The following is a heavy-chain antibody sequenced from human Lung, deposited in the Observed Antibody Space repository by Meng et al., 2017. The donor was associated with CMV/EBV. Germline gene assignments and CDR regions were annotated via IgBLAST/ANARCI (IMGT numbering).Heavy chain of an antibody. CDR1: GFTFSDYY. V-gene: IGHV3-11*04. Sequence: ASGFTFSDYYMTWLRQAPGKCLEWVSYISSSGSITKYLDSLKGRFTISRDNAKNSLFLQMNSLTVEDTAVYYCARDSSAVHNWLDSWGQGTLVTVSS. CDR2: ISSSGSIT. CDR3: ARDSSAVHNWLDS. J-gene: IGHJ5*01. D-gene: IGHD1-26*01.